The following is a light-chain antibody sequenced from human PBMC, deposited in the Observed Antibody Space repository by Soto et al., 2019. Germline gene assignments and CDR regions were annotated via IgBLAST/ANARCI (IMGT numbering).Light chain of an antibody. CDR3: PLYYRDRGP. V-gene: IGKV1-8*01. CDR2: YXS. J-gene: IGKJ5*01. CDR1: NGISIY. Sequence: RGTQSPSSFSSSTGERVTISXRASNGISIYLSWYQQKPGXAPKXXXGYXSTLQTGGPSRLSGSGSATEFTLTISCTHSEDFAIYYFPLYYRDRGPFGQGTRLDI.